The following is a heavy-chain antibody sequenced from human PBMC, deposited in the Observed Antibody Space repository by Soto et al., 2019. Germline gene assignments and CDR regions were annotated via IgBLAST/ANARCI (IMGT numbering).Heavy chain of an antibody. Sequence: LGESLKISCKGSGYSFTSYWIGWVRQMPGKGLEWMGIIFPGDSDTRYSPSFQGQVTISADKSISTAYLQWSSLKASDTAMYYCASAEGSWSYGLDYWGEGTRVTSSS. CDR2: IFPGDSDT. CDR1: GYSFTSYW. J-gene: IGHJ4*02. CDR3: ASAEGSWSYGLDY. D-gene: IGHD3-10*01. V-gene: IGHV5-51*01.